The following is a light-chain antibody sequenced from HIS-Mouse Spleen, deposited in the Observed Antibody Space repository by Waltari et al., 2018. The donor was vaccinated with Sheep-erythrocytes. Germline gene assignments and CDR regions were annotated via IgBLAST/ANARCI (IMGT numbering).Light chain of an antibody. J-gene: IGLJ2*01. CDR3: QAWDSSTAV. CDR2: QDS. CDR1: QLGDKY. Sequence: SYELTQPPSVSVSPGQTASIPCSGDQLGDKYACWYPQKPGQSPVLVIYQDSKRPSGIPERFSGSNSGNTATLTISGTQAMDEADYYCQAWDSSTAVFGGGTKLTVL. V-gene: IGLV3-1*01.